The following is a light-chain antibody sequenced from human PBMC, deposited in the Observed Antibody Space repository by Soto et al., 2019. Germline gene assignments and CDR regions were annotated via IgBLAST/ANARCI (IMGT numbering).Light chain of an antibody. J-gene: IGKJ4*01. V-gene: IGKV1-12*01. CDR3: QQANSFPPT. Sequence: DIHMTQSPSSVSASVGDRVTITCRASQNINSWLAWYQQKPGKAPQLLIYAATSLQSGVPSRFSGSGSGTDFTLTITSLQPEDFATYYCQQANSFPPTFGGGTKVEIK. CDR1: QNINSW. CDR2: AAT.